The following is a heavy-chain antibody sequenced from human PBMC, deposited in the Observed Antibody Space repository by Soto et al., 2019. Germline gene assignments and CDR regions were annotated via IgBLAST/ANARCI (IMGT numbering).Heavy chain of an antibody. CDR1: GFTFSSYA. Sequence: PGGSLRLSCAASGFTFSSYAMHWVRQAPGKGLEWVAVISYDGSNKYYADSVKGRFTISRDNSKNTLYLQMNSLRAEDTAVYYCARDHDYGSGILGSDAFDIWGQGTTVTVSS. CDR2: ISYDGSNK. CDR3: ARDHDYGSGILGSDAFDI. D-gene: IGHD3-10*01. J-gene: IGHJ3*02. V-gene: IGHV3-30-3*01.